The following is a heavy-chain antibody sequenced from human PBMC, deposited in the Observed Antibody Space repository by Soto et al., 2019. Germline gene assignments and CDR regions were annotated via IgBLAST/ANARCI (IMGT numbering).Heavy chain of an antibody. V-gene: IGHV4-59*01. Sequence: QVQLQVSGPGLVKPSATLSLSCTVSTGSTNSFYWSWIRQPPGKGLQWLGYFFYTGSTNHNPSLKSRVTISLDMSSNQFSLRLSSVTAAATAMYYCARSRDGYNLNPIDQWGQGLLVTVSS. CDR3: ARSRDGYNLNPIDQ. CDR2: FFYTGST. J-gene: IGHJ4*02. CDR1: TGSTNSFY. D-gene: IGHD5-12*01.